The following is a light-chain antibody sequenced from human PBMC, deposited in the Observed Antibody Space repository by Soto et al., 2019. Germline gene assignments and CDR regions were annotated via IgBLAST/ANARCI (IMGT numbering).Light chain of an antibody. V-gene: IGLV2-14*03. CDR2: DVT. CDR3: NSYTSSSTYV. J-gene: IGLJ1*01. Sequence: SVLTQPASVSGSPGQSITTSCTGTSSDVGGFNYVSWYQQHPGKAPKLMIYDVTNRPSGVSYRFSGSKSGNTASLTISGLQAEDEADYYCNSYTSSSTYVFGTG. CDR1: SSDVGGFNY.